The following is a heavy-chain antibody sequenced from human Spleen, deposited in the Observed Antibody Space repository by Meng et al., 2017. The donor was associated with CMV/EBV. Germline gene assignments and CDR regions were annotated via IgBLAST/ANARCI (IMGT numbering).Heavy chain of an antibody. CDR3: ARGETDIVVVPAAIPYGMDV. CDR2: IYPYDDDT. J-gene: IGHJ6*02. V-gene: IGHV5-51*01. CDR1: GYTFTSQW. D-gene: IGHD2-2*01. Sequence: GGSLRLSCKGSGYTFTSQWIGWVRQMPGKGLEWMGLIYPYDDDTRYSPPFQGQVTISADKSISTAYLQWSSLKASDTAMYYCARGETDIVVVPAAIPYGMDVWGQGTTVTVSS.